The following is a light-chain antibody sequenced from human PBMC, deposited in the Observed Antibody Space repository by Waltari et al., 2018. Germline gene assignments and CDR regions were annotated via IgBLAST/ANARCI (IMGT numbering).Light chain of an antibody. J-gene: IGKJ1*01. Sequence: EIVLTQSPDTLSFSPGESATLSCRASQSISKYLAWYQQQPGQAPRLLIYHASSRSTGIPDRFSGSGFGTDFSLTISRLEPEDFAVYYCQHYVSLPATFGQGTKLEIK. CDR2: HAS. CDR1: QSISKY. V-gene: IGKV3-20*01. CDR3: QHYVSLPAT.